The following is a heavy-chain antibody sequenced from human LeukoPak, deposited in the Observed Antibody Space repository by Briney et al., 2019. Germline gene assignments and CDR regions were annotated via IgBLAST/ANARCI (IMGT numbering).Heavy chain of an antibody. Sequence: PGGSLRLSCAASGFTFSTYSMNWVRQAPGKGLEWVSSTSSGSSYIYYADSVVGRFTISRDNAKNSLYLQMNSLRAEDTAVYYCAGGCISASCSFDYWGQGTLVTVSS. J-gene: IGHJ4*02. D-gene: IGHD2-8*01. CDR2: TSSGSSYI. CDR1: GFTFSTYS. CDR3: AGGCISASCSFDY. V-gene: IGHV3-21*01.